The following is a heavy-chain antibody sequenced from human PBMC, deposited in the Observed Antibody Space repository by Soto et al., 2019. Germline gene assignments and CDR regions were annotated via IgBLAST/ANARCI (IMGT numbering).Heavy chain of an antibody. D-gene: IGHD1-26*01. CDR3: ARDGVGIVGATTSSYYVMDV. CDR1: GFTFSSYS. J-gene: IGHJ6*02. CDR2: ISSSSSTI. V-gene: IGHV3-48*02. Sequence: GGSLRLSCAASGFTFSSYSMNWVRQAPGKGLEWVSYISSSSSTIYYADSVKGRFTISRDNAKNSLYLQMNSLRDEDTAVYYSARDGVGIVGATTSSYYVMDVWGQGTTVTVSS.